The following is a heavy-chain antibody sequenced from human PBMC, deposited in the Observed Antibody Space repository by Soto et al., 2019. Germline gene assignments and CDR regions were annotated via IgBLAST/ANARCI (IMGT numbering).Heavy chain of an antibody. V-gene: IGHV4-39*01. Sequence: QLQLQESGPGLVKPSETLSLTCTVSGGSISSRSHYWGWIRQSPGKHLEWIGSSFYRGSTHYNPSLKPRVTISVDTSKKQVSLKVYSVTAADTAVYYCATAVGFGVGTPFFEYWGQGILVTVSS. D-gene: IGHD3-3*01. J-gene: IGHJ4*02. CDR2: SFYRGST. CDR1: GGSISSRSHY. CDR3: ATAVGFGVGTPFFEY.